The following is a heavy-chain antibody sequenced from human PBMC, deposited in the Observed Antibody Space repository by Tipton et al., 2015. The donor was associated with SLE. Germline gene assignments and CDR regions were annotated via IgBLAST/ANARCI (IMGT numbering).Heavy chain of an antibody. J-gene: IGHJ4*02. CDR3: TRDGEYHYESRTYPPFDY. D-gene: IGHD3-22*01. V-gene: IGHV3-74*01. CDR1: GFTFSKNW. CDR2: INNDGTDT. Sequence: SLRLSCAASGFTFSKNWMHWVRQAPGKGLEWVSHINNDGTDTTYADSVKGRFSISRDNAKNTLYLQMNSLRAEDTAVYYCTRDGEYHYESRTYPPFDYWGQGTLVTVSS.